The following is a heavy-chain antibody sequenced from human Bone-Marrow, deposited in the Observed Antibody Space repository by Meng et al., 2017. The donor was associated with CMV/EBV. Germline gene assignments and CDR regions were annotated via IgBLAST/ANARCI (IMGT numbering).Heavy chain of an antibody. J-gene: IGHJ6*01. CDR1: GSTFTGYY. CDR2: INPNSGGT. D-gene: IGHD6-19*01. CDR3: ARAASDSSGWYLGYYYYYGMVV. V-gene: IGHV1-2*02. Sequence: ASVKVSGKASGSTFTGYYMHWVRQAPGQGLEWMGWINPNSGGTNYAQKFQGRVTMTRDTSTSTVYMELSSLRSEDTAVYYCARAASDSSGWYLGYYYYYGMVVWGQGTTVTCSS.